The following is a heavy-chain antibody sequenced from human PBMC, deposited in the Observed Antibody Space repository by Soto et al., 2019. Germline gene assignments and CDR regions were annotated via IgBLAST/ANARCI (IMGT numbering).Heavy chain of an antibody. Sequence: GGSLRLSCAASGFTFSSYGMHWVRQAPGKGLEWVAVISYDGSNKYYADSVKGRFTISRDNSKNTLYLQMNSLRAEDTAVYYCANTMRGYDILTGYYTPDQYYGMDVWGQGTTVTVSS. V-gene: IGHV3-30*18. J-gene: IGHJ6*02. CDR1: GFTFSSYG. D-gene: IGHD3-9*01. CDR2: ISYDGSNK. CDR3: ANTMRGYDILTGYYTPDQYYGMDV.